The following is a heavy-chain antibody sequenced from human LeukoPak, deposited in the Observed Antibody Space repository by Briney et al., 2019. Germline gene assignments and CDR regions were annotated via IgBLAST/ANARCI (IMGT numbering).Heavy chain of an antibody. CDR1: GFTFSSYA. Sequence: PGRSLRLSCAASGFTFSSYAMHWVRQAPGKGLEGGAVISYDGSNKYYADSVKGRFTISRDNSKNTLYLQMNSLRAEDTAVYYCARDPDTAMVYYYYGMDVWGKGTTVTVSS. V-gene: IGHV3-30*04. D-gene: IGHD5-18*01. CDR2: ISYDGSNK. CDR3: ARDPDTAMVYYYYGMDV. J-gene: IGHJ6*04.